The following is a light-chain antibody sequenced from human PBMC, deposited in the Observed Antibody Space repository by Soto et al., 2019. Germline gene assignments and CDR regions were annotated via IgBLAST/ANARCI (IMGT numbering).Light chain of an antibody. Sequence: ALQLTQSPSSLSASVGDRVSTTCRASQGLRSALAWYQQKPGKPPKILIYDASSLQSGVPSRFSGSESGTDCTLTISSLQPEDFATYYCQQLNSYPFTFGQGTRLEIK. V-gene: IGKV1-13*02. CDR3: QQLNSYPFT. J-gene: IGKJ5*01. CDR2: DAS. CDR1: QGLRSA.